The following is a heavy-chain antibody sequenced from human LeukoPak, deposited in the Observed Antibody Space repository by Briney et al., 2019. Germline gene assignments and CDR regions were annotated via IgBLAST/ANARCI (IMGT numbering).Heavy chain of an antibody. Sequence: ASVKVSCKASGYTFTSYDINWVRQATGQGLEWMGWMNPNSGNTGYAQEFQGRVTMTRNTSISTAYMELSSLRSEDTAVYYCARGPINYGSGSYYYWGQGTLVTVSS. V-gene: IGHV1-8*01. D-gene: IGHD3-10*01. J-gene: IGHJ4*02. CDR2: MNPNSGNT. CDR1: GYTFTSYD. CDR3: ARGPINYGSGSYYY.